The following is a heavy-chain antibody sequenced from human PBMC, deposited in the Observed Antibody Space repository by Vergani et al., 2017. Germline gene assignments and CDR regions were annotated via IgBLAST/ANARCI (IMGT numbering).Heavy chain of an antibody. J-gene: IGHJ3*02. V-gene: IGHV4-59*01. CDR2: IYYSGST. D-gene: IGHD1-1*01. CDR3: ARYRGPGGGDAFDI. CDR1: GGSISSYY. Sequence: QVQLQESGPGLVKPSETLSLTCTVSGGSISSYYWSWIRQPPGKGLEWIGYIYYSGSTNYNPSLKSRVTISVDTSKNQFSLELSSVTAADTAVYYCARYRGPGGGDAFDIWGQGTMVTVSS.